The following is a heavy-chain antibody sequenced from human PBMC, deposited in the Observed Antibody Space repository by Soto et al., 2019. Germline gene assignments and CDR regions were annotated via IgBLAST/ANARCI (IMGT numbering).Heavy chain of an antibody. Sequence: SVNVSCNASGGTFSIYAISCVRQAPGQGLEWMGGIIPIFGTANYAQKFQGRVTITADESTSTAYMELSSLRSEDTAVYYCARTNDYGDYETWGQGTLVTVSS. D-gene: IGHD4-17*01. J-gene: IGHJ5*02. CDR3: ARTNDYGDYET. CDR1: GGTFSIYA. V-gene: IGHV1-69*13. CDR2: IIPIFGTA.